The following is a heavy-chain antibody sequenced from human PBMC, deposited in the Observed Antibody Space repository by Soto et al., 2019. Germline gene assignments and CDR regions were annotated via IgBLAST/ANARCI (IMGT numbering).Heavy chain of an antibody. D-gene: IGHD6-13*01. CDR3: AKKLGKIAAASY. CDR1: GFTFSSYA. J-gene: IGHJ4*02. Sequence: EVQLLESGGGLVQPGGSLRLSCAASGFTFSSYAMSWVRQAPGKGLEWVSGISGSGGRTYYADSVKGRLTISRDNAKNQLHLQMNSLRAEDTAVYYCAKKLGKIAAASYWGQGTLVTVSS. V-gene: IGHV3-23*01. CDR2: ISGSGGRT.